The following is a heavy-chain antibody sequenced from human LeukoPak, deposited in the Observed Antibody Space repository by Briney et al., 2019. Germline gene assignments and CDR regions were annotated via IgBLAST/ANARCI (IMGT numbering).Heavy chain of an antibody. J-gene: IGHJ3*02. V-gene: IGHV4-61*02. CDR1: GGSISSGSYY. CDR2: IYTSGST. CDR3: ARGLLAKDAFDI. Sequence: PSETLSLTCTVSGGSISSGSYYWSWIRQPAGKGLEWIGRIYTSGSTNYNPSLKSRVTISVDTSKNQFSLKLSSVTAADTAVYYCARGLLAKDAFDIRGQGTMVTVSS. D-gene: IGHD2-8*02.